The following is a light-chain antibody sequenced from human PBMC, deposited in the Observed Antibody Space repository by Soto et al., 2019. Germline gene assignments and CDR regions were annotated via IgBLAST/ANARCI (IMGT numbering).Light chain of an antibody. Sequence: DIQMTQSPSSLSASVGDRVTITCRANQSISKYLNWYQQKPGKAPNILICDASRLQSGAPSRFSGSGSGTDFTLTISSLQPEDSATSDCQQRYSSPRTFGPGTKVDFK. J-gene: IGKJ3*01. CDR2: DAS. V-gene: IGKV1-39*01. CDR3: QQRYSSPRT. CDR1: QSISKY.